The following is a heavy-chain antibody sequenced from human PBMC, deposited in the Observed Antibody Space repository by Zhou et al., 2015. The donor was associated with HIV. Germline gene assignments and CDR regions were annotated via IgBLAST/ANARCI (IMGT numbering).Heavy chain of an antibody. V-gene: IGHV1-2*02. D-gene: IGHD2-15*01. CDR2: IYPNSGNT. Sequence: QVQLVQSEPEMREPGASMKVSCKTSGYIFTDYYIHWVRQAPGQGLEWMGWIYPNSGNTNYAQKFRGRVTMTSDTSITSVYMELSSLRSDDTAVYYCARDRVVVAANWYFDLWGRGTLVTVSS. J-gene: IGHJ2*01. CDR3: ARDRVVVAANWYFDL. CDR1: GYIFTDYY.